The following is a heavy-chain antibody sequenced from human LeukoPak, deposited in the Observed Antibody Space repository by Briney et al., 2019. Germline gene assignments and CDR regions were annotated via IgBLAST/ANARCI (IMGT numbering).Heavy chain of an antibody. D-gene: IGHD2-21*02. J-gene: IGHJ1*01. V-gene: IGHV4-59*01. Sequence: SETLSLTCTVSGGSISSYYWSWLRQPPGKGLEWIGYIYYSGSTNYNPSLKSRVTISVDTSKNQFSLKLSSVTAADTAVYYCASVVVTAINAEYFQHWGQGTLVTVSS. CDR2: IYYSGST. CDR1: GGSISSYY. CDR3: ASVVVTAINAEYFQH.